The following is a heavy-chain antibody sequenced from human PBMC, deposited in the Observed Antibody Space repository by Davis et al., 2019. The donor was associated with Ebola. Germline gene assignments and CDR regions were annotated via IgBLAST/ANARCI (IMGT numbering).Heavy chain of an antibody. Sequence: GESLKISCAASGFTFSSYAMSWVRQAPGKGLEWVSAISGSGGGTYYADSVKGRFTISRDNSRNTLYLQMNSLRAEDTAVYYCARDRLIAARDAFDIWGQGTMVTVSS. D-gene: IGHD6-6*01. J-gene: IGHJ3*02. CDR2: ISGSGGGT. V-gene: IGHV3-23*01. CDR1: GFTFSSYA. CDR3: ARDRLIAARDAFDI.